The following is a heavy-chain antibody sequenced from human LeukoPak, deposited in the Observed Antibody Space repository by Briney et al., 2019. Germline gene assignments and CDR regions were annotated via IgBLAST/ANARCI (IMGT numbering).Heavy chain of an antibody. CDR2: INHSGST. Sequence: SETLSLTCAVYGGSFSGYDWSWIRQPPEKGLEWIGEINHSGSTNYNPSLKSRVTISVDTSKNQFSLKLSSVTAADTAVYYCARGRVYPYYYMDVWGKGTTVTVSS. D-gene: IGHD3-10*01. CDR1: GGSFSGYD. V-gene: IGHV4-34*01. CDR3: ARGRVYPYYYMDV. J-gene: IGHJ6*03.